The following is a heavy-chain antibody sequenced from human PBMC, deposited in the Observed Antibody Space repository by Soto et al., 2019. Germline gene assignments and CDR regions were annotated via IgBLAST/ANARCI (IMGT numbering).Heavy chain of an antibody. V-gene: IGHV4-59*01. J-gene: IGHJ4*02. CDR3: ARSVAVPGAHIDY. CDR2: VYYTGST. Sequence: XTLSPARRVSGGSLSGSYCGWIRQSPGKGLEWHGYVYYTGSTNYIPSLRSRVSISVDTSKNEFSLRLSSVTAADSDAYFCARSVAVPGAHIDYWGQGTQVTVSS. CDR1: GGSLSGSY. D-gene: IGHD6-19*01.